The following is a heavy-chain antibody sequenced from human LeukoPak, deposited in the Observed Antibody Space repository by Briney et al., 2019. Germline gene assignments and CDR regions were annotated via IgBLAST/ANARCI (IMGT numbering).Heavy chain of an antibody. CDR1: GFTFDDYA. CDR2: ITWNRDNI. J-gene: IGHJ6*02. Sequence: GRSLRLSCTVSGFTFDDYAMHWVRHTPGKGLEWVAGITWNRDNIGYGDSVKGRFTISRDNVKNVLYLQMNSLRPEDTALYYCAKDLSSAITSALVLDVWGQGTTVTVSS. CDR3: AKDLSSAITSALVLDV. D-gene: IGHD3-22*01. V-gene: IGHV3-9*01.